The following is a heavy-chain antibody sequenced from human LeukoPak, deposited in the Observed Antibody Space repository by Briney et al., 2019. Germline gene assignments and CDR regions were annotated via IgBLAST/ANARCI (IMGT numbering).Heavy chain of an antibody. CDR1: GFTFSSYW. CDR2: INTDGSST. Sequence: GGSLRLSCAASGFTFSSYWMHWVRQAPGKGLVWVSRINTDGSSTSYADSVKGRFTVSRDNAKNTLYLQMNSLRAEDTAVYYCARERRSGNWFDPWGQGTLVTVSS. J-gene: IGHJ5*02. D-gene: IGHD6-25*01. CDR3: ARERRSGNWFDP. V-gene: IGHV3-74*01.